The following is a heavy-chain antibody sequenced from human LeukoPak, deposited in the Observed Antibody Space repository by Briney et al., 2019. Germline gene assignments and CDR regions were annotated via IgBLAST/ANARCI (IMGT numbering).Heavy chain of an antibody. CDR3: ARILRTTRTPFDY. V-gene: IGHV4-38-2*01. Sequence: SETLSLTCAVSGYSISSGYYWGWIRQPPGKGLEWIGSIYHSGSTYYNPSLKSRITISVDTSKNQFSLKLSSVTAADTAVYYCARILRTTRTPFDYWGQGTLVTASS. CDR2: IYHSGST. D-gene: IGHD1-1*01. J-gene: IGHJ4*02. CDR1: GYSISSGYY.